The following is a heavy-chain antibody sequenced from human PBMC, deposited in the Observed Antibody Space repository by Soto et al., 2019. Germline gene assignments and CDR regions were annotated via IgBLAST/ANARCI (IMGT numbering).Heavy chain of an antibody. CDR3: AKDRYSYSWYGES. CDR2: INGGGSA. V-gene: IGHV4-34*01. Sequence: SETLSLTCAVHSGSFSGYSWTWIRQSPGKGLEWIGQINGGGSANYHPSLKSRVTISVGTSNNEIFLDLRSVTAADTAVYYCAKDRYSYSWYGESWGQGTLVTVSS. J-gene: IGHJ5*02. CDR1: SGSFSGYS. D-gene: IGHD6-13*01.